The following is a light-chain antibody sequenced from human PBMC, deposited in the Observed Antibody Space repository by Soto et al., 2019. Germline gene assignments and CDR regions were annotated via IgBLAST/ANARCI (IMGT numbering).Light chain of an antibody. Sequence: ERVMTQSPVTLSVSPGERATLSCRASQTVNSNLAWYRQKPGQAPRLLIYGASTRATGIPARFSGSGSGTEFTLTISSLQSEDFAVYYCQKYNNWPYTFGQGTKLEIK. J-gene: IGKJ2*01. CDR3: QKYNNWPYT. V-gene: IGKV3-15*01. CDR1: QTVNSN. CDR2: GAS.